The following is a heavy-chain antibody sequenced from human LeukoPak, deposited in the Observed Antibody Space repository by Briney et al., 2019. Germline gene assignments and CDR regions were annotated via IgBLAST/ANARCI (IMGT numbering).Heavy chain of an antibody. CDR2: IHYSRGT. CDR1: GGSISNINYY. J-gene: IGHJ6*03. Sequence: KSSETLSLTCTVSGGSISNINYYWGWIRQPPGKGLEWIGSIHYSRGTHYNPSLKSRVTISVDTSKNQFSLRLSSVSAADTGLYYCARDRSNNPYYFYYMDVWGRGTTVTVSS. D-gene: IGHD1/OR15-1a*01. CDR3: ARDRSNNPYYFYYMDV. V-gene: IGHV4-39*07.